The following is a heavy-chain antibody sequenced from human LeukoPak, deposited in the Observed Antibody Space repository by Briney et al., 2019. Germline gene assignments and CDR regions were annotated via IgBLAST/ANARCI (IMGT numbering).Heavy chain of an antibody. CDR3: AKGSREYSGSPLDY. Sequence: GGSLRLSCAASGFTFSSYAMSWVRQAPGKGLEWVSAISGSGGSTYYADSVKGRFTISRDNSKNTLYLQMNSLRAEDTAVYYCAKGSREYSGSPLDYWGQGTLVTASS. D-gene: IGHD6-6*01. J-gene: IGHJ4*02. CDR1: GFTFSSYA. V-gene: IGHV3-23*01. CDR2: ISGSGGST.